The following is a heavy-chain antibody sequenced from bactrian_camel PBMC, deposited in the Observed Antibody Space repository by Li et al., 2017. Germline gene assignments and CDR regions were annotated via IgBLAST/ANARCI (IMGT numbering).Heavy chain of an antibody. D-gene: IGHD1*01. V-gene: IGHV3S67*01. CDR2: IDRDGTT. CDR3: AATSQPFRLLDRLPPRSEYQY. Sequence: DVQLVESGGGLVQPGRSLRLSCTASGFTFDIYGMSWVRQAPGKQREGVAAIDRDGTTVYKDSVKGRFTTSRDNAKSTLYLQMNNLSPEDSAMYFCAATSQPFRLLDRLPPRSEYQYWGQGTQVTVS. J-gene: IGHJ4*01. CDR1: GFTFDIYG.